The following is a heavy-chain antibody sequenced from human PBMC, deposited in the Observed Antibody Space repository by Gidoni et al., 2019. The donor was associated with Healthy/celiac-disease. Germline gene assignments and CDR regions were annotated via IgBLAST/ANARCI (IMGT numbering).Heavy chain of an antibody. J-gene: IGHJ2*01. D-gene: IGHD3-9*01. CDR3: ARDGYYDILTGYYAELWYFDL. V-gene: IGHV3-33*01. CDR2: IWYDGSNK. CDR1: GFTSRTYG. Sequence: QVQLVESGGGVVHPGRSLRLSCSASGFTSRTYGMHWVRQAPGKGLEWVAFIWYDGSNKYYADSVKGRFTISRDNSKNTLYLQMNSLRAEDTAVYYCARDGYYDILTGYYAELWYFDLWGRGTLVTVSS.